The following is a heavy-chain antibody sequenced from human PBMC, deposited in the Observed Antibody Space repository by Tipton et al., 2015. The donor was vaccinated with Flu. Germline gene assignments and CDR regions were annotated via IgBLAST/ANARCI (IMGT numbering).Heavy chain of an antibody. CDR2: IYNGGSP. Sequence: TLSLTCTVSGASISSNGYYWTWIRQHPGEGLEWIGYIYNGGSPAYNSSLKSRVSISIDTSKNQFSLNMRSVTAADTAVYYCARVGWQQPSPYYWGQGTSVTVFS. V-gene: IGHV4-31*03. J-gene: IGHJ4*02. D-gene: IGHD6-13*01. CDR1: GASISSNGYY. CDR3: ARVGWQQPSPYY.